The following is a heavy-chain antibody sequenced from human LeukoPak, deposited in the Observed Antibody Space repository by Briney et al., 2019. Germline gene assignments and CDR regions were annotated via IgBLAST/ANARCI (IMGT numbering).Heavy chain of an antibody. CDR3: AKGLFGYGSGSYCLDY. D-gene: IGHD3-10*01. CDR2: ISGSGGST. V-gene: IGHV3-23*01. J-gene: IGHJ4*02. CDR1: GFTFSSYA. Sequence: GGSLRLSCAASGFTFSSYAMSWVRQAPGKGLEWVSAISGSGGSTYYADSVKGRFTISRDNSKNTLYLQMNSLRAEDTAVYYCAKGLFGYGSGSYCLDYWGQGTLVTVSS.